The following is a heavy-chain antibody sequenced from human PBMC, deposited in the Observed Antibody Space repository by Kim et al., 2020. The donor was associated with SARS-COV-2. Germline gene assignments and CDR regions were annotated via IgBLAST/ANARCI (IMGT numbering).Heavy chain of an antibody. D-gene: IGHD6-19*01. J-gene: IGHJ4*02. CDR3: ARRHGSGWYYFDY. Sequence: YSPAIQGQVTISVDKSISTAYLQWSSQTASDTAMYYCARRHGSGWYYFDYWGQGTQVTVSS. V-gene: IGHV5-51*01.